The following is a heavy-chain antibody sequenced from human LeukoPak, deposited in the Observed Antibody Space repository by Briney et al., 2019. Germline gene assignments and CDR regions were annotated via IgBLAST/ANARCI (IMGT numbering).Heavy chain of an antibody. D-gene: IGHD1-26*01. CDR2: INHSGST. CDR1: GGSFSGYY. J-gene: IGHJ3*02. Sequence: SETLSLTCAVYGGSFSGYYWSWIRQPPGKGLEWIGEINHSGSTNYNPSLKSRVTISVDTSKNQFSLKLSSVTAADTAVYYCARRPGNSGSYLGAFDIGGQGTMVTVSS. V-gene: IGHV4-34*01. CDR3: ARRPGNSGSYLGAFDI.